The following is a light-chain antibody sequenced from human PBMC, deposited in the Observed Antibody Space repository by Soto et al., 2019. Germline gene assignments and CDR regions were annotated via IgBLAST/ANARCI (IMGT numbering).Light chain of an antibody. V-gene: IGLV2-14*01. Sequence: QSVLTQPASVSGSPGQSITISCTGSSSDVGGYNYVSWYQQHPGKAPKLMIYAVSKRPSGVPDRFSGSKSGNTASLTISGLQAADEADYYCSLYTSENAYVFGTGTKVTVL. CDR1: SSDVGGYNY. CDR3: SLYTSENAYV. J-gene: IGLJ1*01. CDR2: AVS.